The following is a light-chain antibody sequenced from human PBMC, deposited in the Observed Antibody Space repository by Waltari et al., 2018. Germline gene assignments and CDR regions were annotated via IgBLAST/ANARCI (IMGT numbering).Light chain of an antibody. CDR1: QNIGIN. Sequence: AIQMTQSPSSLSASVGDRVIITCRASQNIGINLAWYRQKPGKAPDLPIYSVSTLQSGVPSRFSGSGSGTDFTLTISSLQPEDFTTYYCLHDYNYPRTFGQGTKVEI. J-gene: IGKJ1*01. CDR2: SVS. V-gene: IGKV1-6*01. CDR3: LHDYNYPRT.